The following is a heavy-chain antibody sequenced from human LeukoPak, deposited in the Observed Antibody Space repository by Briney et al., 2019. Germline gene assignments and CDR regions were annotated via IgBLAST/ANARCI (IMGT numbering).Heavy chain of an antibody. Sequence: GGSLRLSCAASGFTFSSYGMHWVRQAPGKGLEWVAVIWYDGSNKYYADSVKGRFTISRDNSKNTLYLQMNSLRAEDTAVYYCARDSEMATYFDYWGQGALVTVSS. CDR2: IWYDGSNK. J-gene: IGHJ4*02. CDR3: ARDSEMATYFDY. CDR1: GFTFSSYG. V-gene: IGHV3-33*01. D-gene: IGHD5-24*01.